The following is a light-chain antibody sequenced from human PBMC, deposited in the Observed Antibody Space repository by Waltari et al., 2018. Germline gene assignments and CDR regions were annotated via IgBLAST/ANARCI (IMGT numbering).Light chain of an antibody. Sequence: SYVLTQPPSVSVAPGKTARITCGGNNLGSKSVHWYQQKPGQAPVLVISYDSDRPSGIPERITGSNSGNTATLTISRVEAGDEAGYYCQVWDSSSDHSVIFGGGTKLTVL. J-gene: IGLJ2*01. CDR2: YDS. V-gene: IGLV3-21*04. CDR3: QVWDSSSDHSVI. CDR1: NLGSKS.